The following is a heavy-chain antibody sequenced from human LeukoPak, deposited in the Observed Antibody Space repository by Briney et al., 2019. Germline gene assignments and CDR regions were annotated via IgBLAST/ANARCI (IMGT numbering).Heavy chain of an antibody. D-gene: IGHD3-3*01. CDR3: ARGRTYYDFWSGHQGNWFDP. Sequence: SETLSLTCIVSGGSISSSRDYWAWIRQPPGKGLEWIANIYYSGSTYYSPSLKSRVIISVDTSKNQFSLKLSSVTAADTAVYYCARGRTYYDFWSGHQGNWFDPWGQGTLVTVSS. V-gene: IGHV4-39*07. CDR2: IYYSGST. CDR1: GGSISSSRDY. J-gene: IGHJ5*02.